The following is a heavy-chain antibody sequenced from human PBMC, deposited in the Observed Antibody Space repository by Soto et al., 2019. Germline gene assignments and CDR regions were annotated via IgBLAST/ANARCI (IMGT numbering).Heavy chain of an antibody. D-gene: IGHD3-10*01. CDR3: ARTLWFGEPLQFYYYYGMDV. Sequence: SETLSLTCTVSGGSISSGDYYWSWIRQPPGKGLEWIGYIYYSGSTYYNPSLKSRVTISVDTSKNQFSLKLSSVTAADTAVYYCARTLWFGEPLQFYYYYGMDVWGQGTTVTVSS. CDR2: IYYSGST. CDR1: GGSISSGDYY. V-gene: IGHV4-30-4*01. J-gene: IGHJ6*02.